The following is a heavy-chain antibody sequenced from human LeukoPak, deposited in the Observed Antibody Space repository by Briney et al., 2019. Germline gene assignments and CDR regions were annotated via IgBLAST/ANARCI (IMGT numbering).Heavy chain of an antibody. J-gene: IGHJ5*02. CDR1: AFTISSSSYD. CDR2: IYYSGST. D-gene: IGHD6-6*01. V-gene: IGHV4-39*07. Sequence: SETLSLTCTVSAFTISSSSYDWGGIRQPPGKGLELIGSIYYSGSTYYNPSLKSRFTISVDTSKNLFSLKLSSVTAADTAVYYCCRIAARGWFDPWGQGTLVTVSS. CDR3: CRIAARGWFDP.